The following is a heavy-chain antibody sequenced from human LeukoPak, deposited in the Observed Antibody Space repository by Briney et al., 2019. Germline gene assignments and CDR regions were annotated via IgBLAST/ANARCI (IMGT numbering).Heavy chain of an antibody. V-gene: IGHV3-66*01. J-gene: IGHJ5*02. Sequence: GGFLRLSCAASGFTVSTNYVSWVRQAPGKGLEWVSVIYGGGRTSYADSVKGRFTISRDNSKNTLYLQMNSLRAEDTAVYYCFIFQNDILTVDDHWGQGTQVTVSS. D-gene: IGHD3-9*01. CDR1: GFTVSTNY. CDR2: IYGGGRT. CDR3: FIFQNDILTVDDH.